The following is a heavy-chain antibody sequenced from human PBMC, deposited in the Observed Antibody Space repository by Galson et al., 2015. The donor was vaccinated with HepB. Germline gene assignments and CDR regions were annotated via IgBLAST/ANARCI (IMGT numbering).Heavy chain of an antibody. CDR3: ARPGSSAWSGMDV. J-gene: IGHJ6*02. D-gene: IGHD6-19*01. V-gene: IGHV5-51*01. CDR1: GYSFNSNW. Sequence: QSGAEVKKPGESLKISCKGSGYSFNSNWIGWVRQMPGKGLEWMGIIYPDDSDTRYSPSFQGQVTISAAKSISTAYLQWNSLKASDTAMYYCARPGSSAWSGMDVWGQGTTVTVSS. CDR2: IYPDDSDT.